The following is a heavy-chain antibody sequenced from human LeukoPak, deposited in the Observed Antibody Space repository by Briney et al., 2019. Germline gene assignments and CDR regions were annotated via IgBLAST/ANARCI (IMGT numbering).Heavy chain of an antibody. D-gene: IGHD6-19*01. Sequence: ASVKVSCKASGYIFTAYYVHWFRQATGQGLEWMGWMSPSSGYTGSAQKFQGRVTMTSHTPISTAYMELSSLRSEDTAVYYCARGLYSSGWWADYYYYMDVWGKGTTVTISS. CDR3: ARGLYSSGWWADYYYYMDV. CDR1: GYIFTAYY. CDR2: MSPSSGYT. J-gene: IGHJ6*03. V-gene: IGHV1-8*02.